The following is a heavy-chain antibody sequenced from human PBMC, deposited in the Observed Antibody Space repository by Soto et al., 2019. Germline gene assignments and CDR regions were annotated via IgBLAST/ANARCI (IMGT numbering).Heavy chain of an antibody. CDR2: IWYDGSNK. CDR3: ARDQQWLVRLYFDF. V-gene: IGHV3-33*01. Sequence: GGSLRLSCAASGFTFSSYGMHWVRQAPGKGLEWVAVIWYDGSNKYYADSVKGRFTISRDNSKNTLYLQMNSLRAEDTAVYYCARDQQWLVRLYFDFWGQGTLVTVSS. CDR1: GFTFSSYG. D-gene: IGHD6-19*01. J-gene: IGHJ4*02.